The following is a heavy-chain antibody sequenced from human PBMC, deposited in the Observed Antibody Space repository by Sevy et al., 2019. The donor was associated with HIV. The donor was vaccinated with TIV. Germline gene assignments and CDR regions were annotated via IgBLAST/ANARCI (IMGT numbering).Heavy chain of an antibody. J-gene: IGHJ4*02. V-gene: IGHV6-1*01. CDR2: TYYRSKWYN. CDR1: GDSVSSNSAA. CDR3: ARDGGDIVATIYYFDY. Sequence: SQTLSLTCAISGDSVSSNSAAWNWIRQSPSRGLEWLGRTYYRSKWYNDYAVSVKSRITINPGTSKNQFSLQLNSVTPEDTAVYYCARDGGDIVATIYYFDYWGQGTLVTVSS. D-gene: IGHD5-12*01.